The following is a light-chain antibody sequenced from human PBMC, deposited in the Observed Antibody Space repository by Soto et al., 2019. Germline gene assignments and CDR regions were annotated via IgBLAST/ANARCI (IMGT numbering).Light chain of an antibody. Sequence: VVLTQSPATLSLSLGESATLSCRASQSVGSNLAWYQQKRGQAPRLLIYDATERATGIPARFTGSRSGTDFTLIISSLEPDDFAVYYCQQRSDGLSLGGGTVVEI. V-gene: IGKV3-11*01. CDR2: DAT. CDR3: QQRSDGLS. J-gene: IGKJ4*01. CDR1: QSVGSN.